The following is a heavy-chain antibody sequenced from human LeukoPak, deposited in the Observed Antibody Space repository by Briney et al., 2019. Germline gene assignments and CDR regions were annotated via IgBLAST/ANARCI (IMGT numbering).Heavy chain of an antibody. Sequence: GGSLRLSCAASGFTFSSYAMSWVRQAPGKGLEWVSGISTSGGSSSYADSVKGRFTISRDNPRNTLYMQMNSLRAEDTALYYCAIMHPYYDGSGYWVQWGQGTLVTISS. CDR2: ISTSGGSS. J-gene: IGHJ4*02. V-gene: IGHV3-23*01. CDR3: AIMHPYYDGSGYWVQ. CDR1: GFTFSSYA. D-gene: IGHD3-22*01.